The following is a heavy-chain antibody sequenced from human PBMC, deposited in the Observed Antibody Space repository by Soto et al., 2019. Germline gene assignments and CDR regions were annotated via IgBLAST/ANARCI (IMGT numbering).Heavy chain of an antibody. D-gene: IGHD6-6*01. CDR2: IYPGDSDT. Sequence: GESLKISCRGSGYSFTTHLIVWVRQMPGRGLEWVGNIYPGDSDTRYSPSFQGQVTTSADKSISTAYLQWSSLKASDTAMYYCARHGPADEHSSSIDYWGQGTLVTVSS. CDR1: GYSFTTHL. CDR3: ARHGPADEHSSSIDY. V-gene: IGHV5-51*01. J-gene: IGHJ4*02.